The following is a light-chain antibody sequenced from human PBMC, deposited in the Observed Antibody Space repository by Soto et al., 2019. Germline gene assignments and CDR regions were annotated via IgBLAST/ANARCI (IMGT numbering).Light chain of an antibody. CDR1: QSVGRS. V-gene: IGKV3-20*01. CDR3: QQYGSSGT. J-gene: IGKJ1*01. CDR2: DAS. Sequence: EIVLTQSPGTLSLCPGERATLSCWASQSVGRSLAWYQQKPGQAPRLLINDASNRATGIPARFGGSGSGTDFTLTISRLEPEDFAVYYCQQYGSSGTFGQGTKVDIK.